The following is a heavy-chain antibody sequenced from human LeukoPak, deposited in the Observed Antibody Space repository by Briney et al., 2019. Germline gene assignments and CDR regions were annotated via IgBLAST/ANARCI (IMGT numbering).Heavy chain of an antibody. J-gene: IGHJ6*03. CDR1: GFTFSDYE. Sequence: GGSLRLSCAASGFTFSDYEMNWVRQAPGKGLEWVSSISSSSSYIYYADSVKGRFTISRDNAKNSLYLQMNSLRAEDTAVYYCARGRDYYGSGSYYFASYYYYYMDVWGKGTTVTVSS. CDR2: ISSSSSYI. CDR3: ARGRDYYGSGSYYFASYYYYYMDV. V-gene: IGHV3-21*01. D-gene: IGHD3-10*01.